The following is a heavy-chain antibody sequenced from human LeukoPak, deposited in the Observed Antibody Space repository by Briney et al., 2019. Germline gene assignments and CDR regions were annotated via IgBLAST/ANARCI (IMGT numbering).Heavy chain of an antibody. CDR3: ARMYSSGWYYFDY. J-gene: IGHJ4*02. V-gene: IGHV4-59*08. D-gene: IGHD6-19*01. CDR2: IHYTGST. Sequence: PSETLSLTCTVSGGSISGYYWSGIRQPPGKGLEWIGNIHYTGSTNYNPSLERRVTISVHTSKNQFSLILSSVTAADTAVYFCARMYSSGWYYFDYWGQGTLVTVSS. CDR1: GGSISGYY.